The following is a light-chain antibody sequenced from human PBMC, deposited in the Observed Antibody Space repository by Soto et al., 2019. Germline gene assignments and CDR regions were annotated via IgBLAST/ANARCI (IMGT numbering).Light chain of an antibody. CDR3: QQRADWPIT. Sequence: DIVLTQSPATLSLSPGERATLSCRASQSVSSYLAWYQQKPGQAPRLLIYDSSNRATGIPARFSGSGSGTDFTLTISSLEPEDFALYYCQQRADWPITFGPGTKVDIK. CDR2: DSS. J-gene: IGKJ3*01. V-gene: IGKV3-11*01. CDR1: QSVSSY.